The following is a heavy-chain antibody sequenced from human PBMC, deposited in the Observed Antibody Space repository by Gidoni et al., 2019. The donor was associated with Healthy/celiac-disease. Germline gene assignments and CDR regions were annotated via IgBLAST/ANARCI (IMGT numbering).Heavy chain of an antibody. D-gene: IGHD2-15*01. CDR2: ISGSGGST. CDR3: AKGMVAQVFRSAFDI. J-gene: IGHJ3*02. Sequence: EVQLLESGGGLVQTGGSLRLSCAASGFTFSSYAMSWVRPAPGKGREWVSAISGSGGSTYYADSVKGRFTISRDNSKNTLYRQMNSLRAEDTAVYYCAKGMVAQVFRSAFDIWGQGTMVTVSS. V-gene: IGHV3-23*01. CDR1: GFTFSSYA.